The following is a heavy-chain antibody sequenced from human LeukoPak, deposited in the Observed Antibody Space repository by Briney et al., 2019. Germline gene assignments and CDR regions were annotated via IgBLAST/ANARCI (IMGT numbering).Heavy chain of an antibody. Sequence: GASVKVSCKASGYTFTGYYMHWVRQAPGQGLEWMGRINPNSGGTNYAQKFQGRVTMTRDTSISTAYMELSRLRSDDTAVYYCARPKGTMVRGATAFDIWGQGTMVTVSS. CDR2: INPNSGGT. D-gene: IGHD3-10*01. J-gene: IGHJ3*02. V-gene: IGHV1-2*06. CDR3: ARPKGTMVRGATAFDI. CDR1: GYTFTGYY.